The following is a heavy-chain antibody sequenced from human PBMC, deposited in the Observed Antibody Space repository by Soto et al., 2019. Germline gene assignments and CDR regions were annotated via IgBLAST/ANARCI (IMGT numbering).Heavy chain of an antibody. Sequence: PGESLKISCKASGYSFTTYWIAWVRQMPGKGLEWMGIINPGDSDIRYSPSFQGQVTISADKSISTAYLQWSSLKASDTAMYYCARSRDPDAFDIWGQGTMVTVSS. V-gene: IGHV5-51*01. CDR2: INPGDSDI. J-gene: IGHJ3*02. CDR3: ARSRDPDAFDI. CDR1: GYSFTTYW.